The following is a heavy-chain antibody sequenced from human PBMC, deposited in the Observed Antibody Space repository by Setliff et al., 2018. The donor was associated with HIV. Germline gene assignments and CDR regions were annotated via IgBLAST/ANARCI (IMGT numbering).Heavy chain of an antibody. Sequence: GASVKVSCKASGYTFTSYDINWVRQATGQGLEWMGWMNPNSGNTGYAHKFQGRGTITADKSTNTAYLRLSGLTSDDTAIYYCATSYGSGVAPFDYWGQGTLVTVSS. D-gene: IGHD3-10*01. CDR3: ATSYGSGVAPFDY. V-gene: IGHV1-8*03. J-gene: IGHJ4*02. CDR2: MNPNSGNT. CDR1: GYTFTSYD.